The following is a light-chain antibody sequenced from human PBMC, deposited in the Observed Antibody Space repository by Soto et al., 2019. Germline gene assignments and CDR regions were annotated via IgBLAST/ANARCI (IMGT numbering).Light chain of an antibody. CDR1: QSVSSNY. CDR3: QQRSNWPIT. CDR2: GAS. Sequence: EIVLTQSPGTLSLSTGERATLSCRASQSVSSNYLAWYQQKPGQAPRLLIYGASSRATGIPDRFSGSGSGTDFTLTIRRLEPEDFAVYYCQQRSNWPITFGQGTRLEIK. V-gene: IGKV3D-20*02. J-gene: IGKJ5*01.